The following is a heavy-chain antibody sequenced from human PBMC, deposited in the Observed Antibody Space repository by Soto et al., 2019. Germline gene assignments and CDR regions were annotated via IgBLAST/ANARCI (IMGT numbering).Heavy chain of an antibody. CDR2: INHSGST. CDR1: GGSFSGYY. D-gene: IGHD4-17*01. CDR3: ARYTKEKGQTHDYGDYDT. Sequence: TSETLSLTCAVYGGSFSGYYWSWIRQPPGKGLEWIGEINHSGSTNYNPSLKSRVTISVDTSKNQFSLKLSSVTAADTAVYYCARYTKEKGQTHDYGDYDTWGQGTLVTVSS. J-gene: IGHJ4*02. V-gene: IGHV4-34*01.